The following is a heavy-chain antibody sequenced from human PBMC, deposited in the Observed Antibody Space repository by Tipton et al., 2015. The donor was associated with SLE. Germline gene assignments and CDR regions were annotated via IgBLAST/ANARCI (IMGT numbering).Heavy chain of an antibody. Sequence: SLRLSCAASGFTLSDSYMRWIRQAPGKGLEWVSYLSSSGSAIYYADSVKGRFTISKDNAKNSLYLQMNSPRAEDTAVYYCARGWYHWYFDLWGRGTLVTVSS. CDR2: LSSSGSAI. CDR3: ARGWYHWYFDL. CDR1: GFTLSDSY. D-gene: IGHD2-15*01. V-gene: IGHV3-11*04. J-gene: IGHJ2*01.